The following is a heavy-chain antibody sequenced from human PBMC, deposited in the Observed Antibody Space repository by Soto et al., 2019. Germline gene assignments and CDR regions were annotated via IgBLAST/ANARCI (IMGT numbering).Heavy chain of an antibody. CDR2: ISGSGATT. D-gene: IGHD1-1*01. Sequence: PGGSLRLSCEASGFSFSSYAMSWVRQAPGKGLEWVSAISGSGATTFYADSVRGRFTISRDNAKNTLHLQMDSLRAEDTAVYYCARTNYHFDLWGQGTPVTVSS. CDR1: GFSFSSYA. J-gene: IGHJ4*02. V-gene: IGHV3-23*01. CDR3: ARTNYHFDL.